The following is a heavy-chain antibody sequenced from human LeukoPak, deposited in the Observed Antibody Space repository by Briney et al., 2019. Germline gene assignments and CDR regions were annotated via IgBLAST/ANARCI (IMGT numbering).Heavy chain of an antibody. CDR2: IYTSGRT. CDR3: ARRFSTGPFDY. J-gene: IGHJ4*02. V-gene: IGHV4-4*07. D-gene: IGHD2-2*01. Sequence: SETLSLTCTVSGGSISTYYWSWIRQPAGKGLEWIGRIYTSGRTNYNPSLKSRVTMSVDTSKSQFSLKLNSVTAADRAVYYCARRFSTGPFDYWGQGSLVTVSS. CDR1: GGSISTYY.